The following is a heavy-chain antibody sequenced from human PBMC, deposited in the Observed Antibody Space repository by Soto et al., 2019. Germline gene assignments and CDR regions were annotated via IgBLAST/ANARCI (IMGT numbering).Heavy chain of an antibody. CDR1: GDSIISSDFY. CDR2: IFYLGSS. J-gene: IGHJ5*02. Sequence: SETLSLTCTVSGDSIISSDFYWGWVRQTPGKGLEWIGSIFYLGSSYYNPSLKSRVTMSVDTSKNQFSLRLRSVTAADTALYFCARHSLALRKNNWFDPWGQGIMVTVSS. D-gene: IGHD3-3*02. V-gene: IGHV4-39*01. CDR3: ARHSLALRKNNWFDP.